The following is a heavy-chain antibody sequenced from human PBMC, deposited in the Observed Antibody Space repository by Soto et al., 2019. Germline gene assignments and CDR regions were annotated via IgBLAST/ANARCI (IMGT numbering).Heavy chain of an antibody. CDR1: GFTFSSYG. CDR2: ISYDGSNK. Sequence: QVQLVESGGGVVQPGRSLRLSCAASGFTFSSYGMHWVRQAPGKGLEWVAVISYDGSNKYYADSVKGRFTISRDNSKNTLYLQMNSLRAEDTAVYYCAKETDCSSGWPFDYWGQGTLVTVSS. J-gene: IGHJ4*02. V-gene: IGHV3-30*18. D-gene: IGHD6-19*01. CDR3: AKETDCSSGWPFDY.